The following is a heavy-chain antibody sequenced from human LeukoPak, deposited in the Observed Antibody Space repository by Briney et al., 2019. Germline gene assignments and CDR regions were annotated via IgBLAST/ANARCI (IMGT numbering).Heavy chain of an antibody. J-gene: IGHJ3*02. CDR1: GYTFTSYD. Sequence: ASVKVSCKASGYTFTSYDINWVRQATGQGLEWMGWMNPNSGNTGYAQKFQGRVTITRNTSISTAYMELSSLRSEDTAVYYCAAGFNYYDSSGYVSPRKDAFDIWGQGTMVAVSS. D-gene: IGHD3-22*01. CDR2: MNPNSGNT. CDR3: AAGFNYYDSSGYVSPRKDAFDI. V-gene: IGHV1-8*03.